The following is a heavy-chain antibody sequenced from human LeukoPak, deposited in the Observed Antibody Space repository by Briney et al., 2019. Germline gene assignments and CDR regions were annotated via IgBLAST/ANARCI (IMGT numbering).Heavy chain of an antibody. D-gene: IGHD3-10*01. CDR3: ARQYDSYFYYYLDL. CDR1: GYPINNAYY. Sequence: PSETLSLPCAVSGYPINNAYYWVWIRQPPGKGLEWIGSLYHPDSTYYNPSLKSRVTMSVDTSRNQFSLKLSFVTAADTAVYYCARQYDSYFYYYLDLGGTGTTVTVS. J-gene: IGHJ6*03. CDR2: LYHPDST. V-gene: IGHV4-38-2*01.